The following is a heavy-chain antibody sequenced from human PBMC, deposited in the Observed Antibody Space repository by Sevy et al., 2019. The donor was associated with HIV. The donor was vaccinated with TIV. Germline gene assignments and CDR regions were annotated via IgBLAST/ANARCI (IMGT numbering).Heavy chain of an antibody. D-gene: IGHD3-16*01. CDR2: VSFDGGSK. CDR1: GFTFNNFP. V-gene: IGHV3-30-3*01. CDR3: VRERARSITFDI. J-gene: IGHJ3*02. Sequence: GGSLRLSCEASGFTFNNFPIHWVRQAPGKGLEWVAVVSFDGGSKYYADSVRGRFTVSRDNSKNTVYLQLNSLSAEDTAVYYCVRERARSITFDIWGQGTLVTVSS.